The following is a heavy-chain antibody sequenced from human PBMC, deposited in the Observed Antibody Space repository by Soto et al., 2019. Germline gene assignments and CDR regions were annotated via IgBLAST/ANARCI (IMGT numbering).Heavy chain of an antibody. V-gene: IGHV1-3*01. Sequence: ASVKVSCKASGYTFTSYAMQWVRQAPGQRLEWMGWINAGNGNTKYSQKFQGRVTITRDTSASTAYMELSSLRSEDTAVYYCARGRGNYDFWSGPEPDAFDIWGQGTMVTVSS. J-gene: IGHJ3*02. D-gene: IGHD3-3*01. CDR2: INAGNGNT. CDR1: GYTFTSYA. CDR3: ARGRGNYDFWSGPEPDAFDI.